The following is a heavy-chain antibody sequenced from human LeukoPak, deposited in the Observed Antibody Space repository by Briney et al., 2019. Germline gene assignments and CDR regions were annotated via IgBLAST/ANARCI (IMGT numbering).Heavy chain of an antibody. Sequence: AGTLRLSCAASGFTIIGTSMTWVRQAPGKGLEWVASMNRDPIYCADSVKGRFTISRDNAKNSVYLQMNSLRAEDTAVYFCARDTYFYDTSGYYINDLWGQGTLVTVSS. CDR2: MNRDPI. D-gene: IGHD3-22*01. CDR1: GFTIIGTS. J-gene: IGHJ5*02. CDR3: ARDTYFYDTSGYYINDL. V-gene: IGHV3-69-1*01.